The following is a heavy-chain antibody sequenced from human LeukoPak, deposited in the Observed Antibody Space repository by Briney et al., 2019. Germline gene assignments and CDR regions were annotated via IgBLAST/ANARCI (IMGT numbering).Heavy chain of an antibody. CDR2: IYNDGGLP. CDR3: AQGHYVGNSEFLDN. Sequence: GGSLRLSCAASGFSFSSYGMYWVRQAPGKGLEWVALIYNDGGLPNYLDSVRGRFTISRDNSKNTLYLQMDSLRVEDTADYYCAQGHYVGNSEFLDNWGQGSLVIVSS. J-gene: IGHJ4*02. CDR1: GFSFSSYG. D-gene: IGHD4-23*01. V-gene: IGHV3-33*07.